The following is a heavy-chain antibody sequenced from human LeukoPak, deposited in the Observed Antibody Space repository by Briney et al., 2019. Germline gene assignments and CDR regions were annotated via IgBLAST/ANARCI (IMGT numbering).Heavy chain of an antibody. J-gene: IGHJ6*02. CDR1: GYTLTSYY. CDR3: ARDRGGCSSTSCYNYYYYYYGMDV. V-gene: IGHV1-46*01. D-gene: IGHD2-2*02. CDR2: INPSGGST. Sequence: ASVKVSCKASGYTLTSYYMRWVRQAPGQGLEWMGIINPSGGSTSYAQKFQGRVTMTRDTSTSTVYVELSSLRSEDTAVYYCARDRGGCSSTSCYNYYYYYYGMDVWGQGTTVTVSS.